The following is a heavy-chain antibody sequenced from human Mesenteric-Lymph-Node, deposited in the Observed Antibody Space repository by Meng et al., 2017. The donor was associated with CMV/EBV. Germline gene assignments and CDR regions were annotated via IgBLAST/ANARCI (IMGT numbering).Heavy chain of an antibody. CDR1: GFTVSSNY. Sequence: ETLSLTCAASGFTVSSNYMSWVRQAPGKGLEWVSVIYSGGSTYYADSVKGRFTISRDNSKNTLYLQMNGLRAEDTAVYYCATTKRILESFDYWGQGTLVTVSS. D-gene: IGHD3-3*01. V-gene: IGHV3-53*01. CDR3: ATTKRILESFDY. CDR2: IYSGGST. J-gene: IGHJ4*02.